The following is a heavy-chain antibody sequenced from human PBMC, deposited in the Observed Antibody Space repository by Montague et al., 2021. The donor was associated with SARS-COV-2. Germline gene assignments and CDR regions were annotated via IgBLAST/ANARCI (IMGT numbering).Heavy chain of an antibody. CDR3: ARETYTSGWFQQFDY. D-gene: IGHD6-19*01. CDR1: GGSISSSNYY. Sequence: SETLSLTCTVPGGSISSSNYYWGWIRQPPGKGLEWIGSIYYSGTTYYYPSLQSRITISVDTSKKQFSLKLSTATAADTAVYYCARETYTSGWFQQFDYWGQGTLVTVSS. CDR2: IYYSGTT. J-gene: IGHJ4*02. V-gene: IGHV4-39*01.